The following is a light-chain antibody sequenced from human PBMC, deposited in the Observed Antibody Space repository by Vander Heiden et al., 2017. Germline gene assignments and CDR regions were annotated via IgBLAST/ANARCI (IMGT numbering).Light chain of an antibody. J-gene: IGKJ5*01. CDR3: QQDDSTPRT. V-gene: IGKV4-1*01. CDR2: WAS. Sequence: DIVMTQSPDSLAVSLGERATINCKSSQSVLYSSNNKNYLAWYQQKPGQPPKLLIYWASTRESGVPDRFSGSGSGTDFTLTISSLQAEDVAVYYCQQDDSTPRTFGQGTLLEIK. CDR1: QSVLYSSNNKNY.